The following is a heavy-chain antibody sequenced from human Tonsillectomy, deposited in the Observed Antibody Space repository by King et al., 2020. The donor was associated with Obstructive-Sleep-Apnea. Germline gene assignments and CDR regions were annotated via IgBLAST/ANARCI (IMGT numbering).Heavy chain of an antibody. Sequence: VQLVESGGGLVQPGGSLRVSCAASGFTFSNYAMIWVRQAPGKGLEWVSGIGSSAGSTYSTYYADSVKGRFTISRDNSKNTLYLQMNSLRAVDTAIYYCARGIAAAGDYWGQGTLVTVSS. J-gene: IGHJ4*02. CDR1: GFTFSNYA. V-gene: IGHV3-23*04. CDR3: ARGIAAAGDY. CDR2: IGSSAGSTYST. D-gene: IGHD6-13*01.